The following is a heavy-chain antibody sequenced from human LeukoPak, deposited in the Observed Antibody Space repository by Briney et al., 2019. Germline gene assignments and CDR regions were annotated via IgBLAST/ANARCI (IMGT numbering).Heavy chain of an antibody. CDR2: ISGSGGSA. J-gene: IGHJ4*02. V-gene: IGHV3-23*01. D-gene: IGHD2-15*01. CDR3: AKHAVGWRGKYRPSLDY. Sequence: PGGSLRLSCAASGFTFSSYAMSWVRQAPGKGLEWVSVISGSGGSAYYTDSVKGRFTISRDNSKNTLYLQMNSLRAEDTAVYYCAKHAVGWRGKYRPSLDYWGQGTLVTVSS. CDR1: GFTFSSYA.